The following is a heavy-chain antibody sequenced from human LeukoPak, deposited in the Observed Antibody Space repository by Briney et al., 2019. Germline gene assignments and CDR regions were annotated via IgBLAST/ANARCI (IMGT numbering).Heavy chain of an antibody. J-gene: IGHJ4*02. CDR3: ARAGISYYDSSGYSH. Sequence: ASVKVSCKASGYTFTSYAMHWVRQAPGQRLEWMGWINAGNGNTKYSQKFQGRVTITRDTSASTAYMELSSLRSEGTAVYYCARAGISYYDSSGYSHWGQGTLVTVSS. D-gene: IGHD3-22*01. CDR2: INAGNGNT. V-gene: IGHV1-3*01. CDR1: GYTFTSYA.